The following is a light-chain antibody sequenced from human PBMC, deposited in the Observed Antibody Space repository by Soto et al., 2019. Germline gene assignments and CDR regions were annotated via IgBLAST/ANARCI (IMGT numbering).Light chain of an antibody. V-gene: IGLV2-14*01. CDR1: NSDVGGSNY. CDR3: SSYTSSSRYV. CDR2: DVS. Sequence: QSVLTQPASVSGSPGQSFTISCTGTNSDVGGSNYVYWYQQLPGKAPQLMIYDVSDRPSGVSNRFSGTKSGNTPSLTISWLQAEDEADYYCSSYTSSSRYVFGSGTKATVL. J-gene: IGLJ1*01.